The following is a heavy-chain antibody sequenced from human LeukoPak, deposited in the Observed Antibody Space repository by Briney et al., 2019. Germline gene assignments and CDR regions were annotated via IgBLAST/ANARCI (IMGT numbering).Heavy chain of an antibody. J-gene: IGHJ4*02. CDR3: ARQLGYCSDGTCYFDY. V-gene: IGHV3-23*01. CDR1: GFTFISYA. D-gene: IGHD2-15*01. Sequence: GGSLRLSCAASGFTFISYAMSWVRQAPGKGLEWVSAISTSGDTSYCADSVKGRFTISRDNSENTLYLQMSSLRAEDMAIYYCARQLGYCSDGTCYFDYWGQGTLVTVSS. CDR2: ISTSGDTS.